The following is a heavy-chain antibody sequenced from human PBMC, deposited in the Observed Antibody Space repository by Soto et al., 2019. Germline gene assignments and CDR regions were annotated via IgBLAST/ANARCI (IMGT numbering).Heavy chain of an antibody. J-gene: IGHJ4*02. Sequence: QVQLVESGGGVVQPGRSLRLSCAASGFTFSSYGMHWVRQALGKGLEWVAVISYDGSNKYYADSVKGRFTISRDNSKNTLYLQMNSLRAEDTAVYYCAKGRGGGPYQLYYFDYWGQGTLVTVSS. CDR2: ISYDGSNK. V-gene: IGHV3-30*18. CDR1: GFTFSSYG. D-gene: IGHD2-2*01. CDR3: AKGRGGGPYQLYYFDY.